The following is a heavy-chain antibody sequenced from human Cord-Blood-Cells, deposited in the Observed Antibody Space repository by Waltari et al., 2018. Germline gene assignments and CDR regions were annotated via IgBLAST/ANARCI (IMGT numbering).Heavy chain of an antibody. CDR3: ARQDSSSWYWFDP. V-gene: IGHV4-39*07. CDR2: IYYSGST. J-gene: IGHJ5*02. CDR1: GGSISSSSYY. D-gene: IGHD6-13*01. Sequence: QLQLQESGPGLVKPSETLSLTCTVSGGSISSSSYYWGWIRQPPGKGLEWIGSIYYSGSTYYNPSLKSRVTISVDTSKNQFSLKLSSVTAADTAVYYCARQDSSSWYWFDPWGQGTLVTGSS.